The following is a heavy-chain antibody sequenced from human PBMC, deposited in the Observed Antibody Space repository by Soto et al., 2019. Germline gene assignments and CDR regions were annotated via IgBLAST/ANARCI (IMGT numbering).Heavy chain of an antibody. CDR3: ARGVVPAAIPPFEDYYYYYTDV. CDR2: IKQDGSEK. J-gene: IGHJ6*03. CDR1: GFTFSSYW. D-gene: IGHD2-2*01. V-gene: IGHV3-7*01. Sequence: GGSLRLSCAASGFTFSSYWMSWVRQAPGKGLEWVANIKQDGSEKYYVDSVKGRFTISRDNAKNSLYLQMNSLRAEDTAVYYCARGVVPAAIPPFEDYYYYYTDVWGKGTTVTVSS.